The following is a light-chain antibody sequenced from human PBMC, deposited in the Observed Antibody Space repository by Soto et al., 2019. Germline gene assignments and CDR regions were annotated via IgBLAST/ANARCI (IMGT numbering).Light chain of an antibody. CDR2: DVN. J-gene: IGLJ2*01. CDR3: SSYTSSSTLV. Sequence: QSALTQPASVSGSPGQSITISCTGTSSDVGGYNYVSWYQQHPGKDPKLMIYDVNNRPSGVSNRFSGSKSGNTASLTISGLQAEDEADYYCSSYTSSSTLVFGGGTKLTVL. V-gene: IGLV2-14*01. CDR1: SSDVGGYNY.